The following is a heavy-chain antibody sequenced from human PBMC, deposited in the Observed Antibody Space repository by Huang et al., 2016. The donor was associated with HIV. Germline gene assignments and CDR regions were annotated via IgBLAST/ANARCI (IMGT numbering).Heavy chain of an antibody. V-gene: IGHV1-24*01. CDR3: ATSTPDVGAGVLRSAFDI. J-gene: IGHJ3*02. CDR2: FDPEEGET. CDR1: GYTVSELS. D-gene: IGHD2-15*01. Sequence: QVQLVESGAELKKPGASVRVSCKVSGYTVSELSLHWVRQAHEKGLEWMGGFDPEEGETIDAQRLQGRVTMTEDTSTDTAYMELSSLRPEDTAVYYCATSTPDVGAGVLRSAFDIWGQGTMVTVSS.